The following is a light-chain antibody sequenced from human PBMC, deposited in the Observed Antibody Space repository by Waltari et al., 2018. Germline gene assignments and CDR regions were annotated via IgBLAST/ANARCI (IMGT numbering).Light chain of an antibody. Sequence: QSALTQPASVSGSPGQSITISCTGTTSDVGTYNYVSWYQQHPGKVPKLMIYEVSSRPPGVSDRFSGSKAGNTASLTISGLQAEDEADYYCSSYTSRNTVVFGGGTKLTVL. CDR1: TSDVGTYNY. V-gene: IGLV2-14*01. CDR3: SSYTSRNTVV. CDR2: EVS. J-gene: IGLJ2*01.